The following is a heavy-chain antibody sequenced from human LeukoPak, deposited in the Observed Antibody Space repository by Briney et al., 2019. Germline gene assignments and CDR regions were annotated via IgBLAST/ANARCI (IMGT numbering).Heavy chain of an antibody. CDR2: TYSGGST. V-gene: IGHV3-53*05. D-gene: IGHD5-24*01. CDR3: ARINDALEMAELDY. J-gene: IGHJ4*02. Sequence: PGGSLRLSCAASGFTVSSNYLSWVRQAPGKGLEWVSVTYSGGSTYYADSVKGRFTTSRDNSKNTLYLQMNSLRAEDTAVYYCARINDALEMAELDYWGQGTLVTVSS. CDR1: GFTVSSNY.